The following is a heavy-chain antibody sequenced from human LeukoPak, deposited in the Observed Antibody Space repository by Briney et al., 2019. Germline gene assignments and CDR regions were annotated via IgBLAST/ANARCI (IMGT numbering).Heavy chain of an antibody. CDR3: ARQNYVGAFDI. CDR1: GFSLSTSGMR. V-gene: IGHV2-70*04. J-gene: IGHJ3*02. CDR2: IDWDDDK. D-gene: IGHD4-23*01. Sequence: SGPALVKPTQTLTLTCTFSGFSLSTSGMRVSWIRQPPGKALEWLARIDWDDDKFYSTSLKTRLTISKDTSKNQVVLTMTNMNPVDTATYYCARQNYVGAFDIWGQGTMVTVSS.